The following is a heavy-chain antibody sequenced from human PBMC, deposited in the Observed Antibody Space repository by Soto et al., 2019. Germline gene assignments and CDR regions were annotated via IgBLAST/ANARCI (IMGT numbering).Heavy chain of an antibody. CDR1: GFTLSNNR. D-gene: IGHD2-21*02. J-gene: IGHJ4*02. Sequence: EVQLVETGGGLVLPGGSLRLSCVVSGFTLSNNRMTWVRQAPGQGLEWVSDLYFYGSANYADSVRGRFTIVKDDSKNTLYLQMTNLRADDTALYYCARVGTSESFFDYWGQGTLVTVSP. CDR2: LYFYGSA. V-gene: IGHV3-53*02. CDR3: ARVGTSESFFDY.